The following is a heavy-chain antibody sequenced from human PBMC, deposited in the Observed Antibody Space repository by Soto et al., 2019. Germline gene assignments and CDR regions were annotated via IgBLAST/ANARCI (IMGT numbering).Heavy chain of an antibody. V-gene: IGHV4-34*01. CDR2: INHSGST. D-gene: IGHD2-2*01. Sequence: SETLSLTCAVYGGSFSGYYWSWIRQPPGKGLEWIGEINHSGSTNYNPSLKSRVTISVDTSKNQFSLKLSSVTAADTAVYYCARGVVPAAGNYYYYRDVGGKGTTVTV. CDR3: ARGVVPAAGNYYYYRDV. J-gene: IGHJ6*03. CDR1: GGSFSGYY.